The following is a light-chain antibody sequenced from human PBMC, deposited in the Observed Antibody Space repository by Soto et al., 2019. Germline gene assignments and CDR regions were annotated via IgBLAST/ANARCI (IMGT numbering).Light chain of an antibody. J-gene: IGLJ3*02. CDR1: RSDIGSYNN. V-gene: IGLV2-23*02. CDR3: FSYAGSSIWV. CDR2: GVT. Sequence: QSALTQPASVSGSPGQSITISCTGTRSDIGSYNNVAWYQKHPGKAPRVMIFGVTKRPSGISNRFFGSKSGSTASLTISGLQAEDEADYFCFSYAGSSIWVFGGGNKLTVL.